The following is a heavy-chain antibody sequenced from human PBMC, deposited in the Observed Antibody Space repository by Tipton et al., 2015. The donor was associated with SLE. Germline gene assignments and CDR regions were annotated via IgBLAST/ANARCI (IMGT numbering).Heavy chain of an antibody. D-gene: IGHD6-19*01. CDR2: INHSGST. CDR3: ARDRGRGWLD. Sequence: TLSLTCAVYGGSFSGYYWSWIRQPPEKGLEWIGEINHSGSTNYNPSLKCRVTISVDTSKNQFSLKLSSVTAADTAVHYCARDRGRGWLDWGQGTLVTVSS. J-gene: IGHJ4*02. CDR1: GGSFSGYY. V-gene: IGHV4-34*01.